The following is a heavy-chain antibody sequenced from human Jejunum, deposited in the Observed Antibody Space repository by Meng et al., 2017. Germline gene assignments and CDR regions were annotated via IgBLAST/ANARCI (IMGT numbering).Heavy chain of an antibody. J-gene: IGHJ4*02. Sequence: SVKVSCKASGGTFGNFPFTWVRQAPGQGLEWMGTIVPLYGTTNYAQNFQGRVSITADKSTTTVYLELGSLRADDTAIYYCAREFGDSYGAGSHYQRDPAIFDYWGQGTLVTVSS. D-gene: IGHD3-10*01. V-gene: IGHV1-69*06. CDR2: IVPLYGTT. CDR1: GGTFGNFP. CDR3: AREFGDSYGAGSHYQRDPAIFDY.